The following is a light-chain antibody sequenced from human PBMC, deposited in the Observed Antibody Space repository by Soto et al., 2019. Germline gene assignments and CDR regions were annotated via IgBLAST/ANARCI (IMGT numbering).Light chain of an antibody. Sequence: IELTQSPGTLSLSPGERVTLSCRASQSVSSSYLAWYQQKPGQAPRLLIYGASSRATGIPDRFSGSGSGTDFTLTISRLEPEDFAVYYCQQYGSSGTFGQGTKVDIK. V-gene: IGKV3-20*01. CDR1: QSVSSSY. CDR2: GAS. J-gene: IGKJ1*01. CDR3: QQYGSSGT.